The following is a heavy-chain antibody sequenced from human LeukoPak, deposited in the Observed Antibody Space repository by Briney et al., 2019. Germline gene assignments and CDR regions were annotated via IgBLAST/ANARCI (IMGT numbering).Heavy chain of an antibody. Sequence: GGSLRLSCAASGFTFSTYWMHWVRQGPGNGLVWVSRIKTDGSSTSYADSVKGRFTISRDNAKNTVYLQMSSLRAEDTAVYYCVRDPHGSGSSNSPHDAFDIRGHGTMVTVSS. CDR3: VRDPHGSGSSNSPHDAFDI. D-gene: IGHD3-10*01. J-gene: IGHJ3*02. CDR2: IKTDGSST. V-gene: IGHV3-74*01. CDR1: GFTFSTYW.